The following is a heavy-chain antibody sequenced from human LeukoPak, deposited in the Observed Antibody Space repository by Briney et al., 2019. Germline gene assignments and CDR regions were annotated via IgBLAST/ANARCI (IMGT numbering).Heavy chain of an antibody. Sequence: PGGSLRLSCAASGFTFSSYWMSWVRQAPGKGLEWVANIKQDGSEKYYADSVKGRFTISRDNAKNSLYLQMNSLRAEDTAVYYCAGDGLYYYGSGSYQNYWGQGTLVTVSS. V-gene: IGHV3-7*01. CDR1: GFTFSSYW. CDR3: AGDGLYYYGSGSYQNY. D-gene: IGHD3-10*01. J-gene: IGHJ4*02. CDR2: IKQDGSEK.